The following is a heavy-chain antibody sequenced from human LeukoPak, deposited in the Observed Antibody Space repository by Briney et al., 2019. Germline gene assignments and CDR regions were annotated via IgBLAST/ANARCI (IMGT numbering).Heavy chain of an antibody. D-gene: IGHD3-3*01. CDR2: IYTRGST. J-gene: IGHJ4*02. V-gene: IGHV4-4*07. Sequence: PSETLSLTCTVSGGSISSYYWSWIRQPAGKGLEWIGRIYTRGSTNYNPSLKSRVTMSVDTSKNQFSLKLSSVTAADTAVYYCARGRDYDFWSGYLAYDYWGQGTLVTVSS. CDR1: GGSISSYY. CDR3: ARGRDYDFWSGYLAYDY.